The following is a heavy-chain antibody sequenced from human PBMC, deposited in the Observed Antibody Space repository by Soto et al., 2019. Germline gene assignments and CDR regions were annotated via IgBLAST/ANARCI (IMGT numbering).Heavy chain of an antibody. Sequence: EVLLQQSGAEAREPGGVVKLSCAVSGITFSGLHMHWVKQGPGTGIEWVGLVEVDNDERLYAEKYRDNLNINTDTSRHTSYMERISLTSDDTAIYFCAAVRGSLGSLSFDYWGQGTPVTVSA. CDR3: AAVRGSLGSLSFDY. CDR2: VEVDNDER. J-gene: IGHJ4*02. V-gene: IGHV1-69-2*01. D-gene: IGHD1-26*01. CDR1: GITFSGLH.